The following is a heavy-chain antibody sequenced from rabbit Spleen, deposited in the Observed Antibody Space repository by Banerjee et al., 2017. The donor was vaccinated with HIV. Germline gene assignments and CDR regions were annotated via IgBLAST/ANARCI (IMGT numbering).Heavy chain of an antibody. CDR1: GFSFSSNW. CDR2: LDVTKSGNA. J-gene: IGHJ4*01. D-gene: IGHD4-2*01. CDR3: TRDAAGREDFNL. V-gene: IGHV1S45*01. Sequence: QEQLEESGGGLVKPGGTLTLTCTVSGFSFSSNWICWVRQAPGKGLEWIACLDVTKSGNAYYATWAKGRFTISKASSTTVTLQMTSLTAADTATYFCTRDAAGREDFNLWGQGTLVTVS.